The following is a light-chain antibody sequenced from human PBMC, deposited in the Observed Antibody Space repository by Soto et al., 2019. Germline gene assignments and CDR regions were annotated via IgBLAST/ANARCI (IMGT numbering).Light chain of an antibody. CDR1: SSDVGGYSY. Sequence: QSALTQPPSASVSPGQSVTISCTGTSSDVGGYSYVSWYQQHPGKAPKLMIYEVTKRPSGVPDRFSASKSGNTASLTVSGLQAEDEADYYCSSYAGSNNFVFGTGTKVTVL. J-gene: IGLJ1*01. CDR2: EVT. CDR3: SSYAGSNNFV. V-gene: IGLV2-8*01.